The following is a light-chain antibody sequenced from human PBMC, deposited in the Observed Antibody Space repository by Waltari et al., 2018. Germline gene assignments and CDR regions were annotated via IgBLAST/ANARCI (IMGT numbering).Light chain of an antibody. CDR3: QQGYSYPFT. V-gene: IGKV1-39*01. CDR2: YAN. J-gene: IGKJ3*01. Sequence: DIQMSQSPSSMSASVGARVPIPCRASQGINSYLNWYQQKPGKAPKVLIYYANSLASGVPSRFSGSGSGTEFTLTISSLQPEDFATYGCQQGYSYPFTFSAGTKLNIK. CDR1: QGINSY.